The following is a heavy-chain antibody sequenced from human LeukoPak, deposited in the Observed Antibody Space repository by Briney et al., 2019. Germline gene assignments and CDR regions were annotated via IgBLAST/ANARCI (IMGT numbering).Heavy chain of an antibody. CDR1: GFTFDDYA. D-gene: IGHD4-11*01. V-gene: IGHV3-9*01. J-gene: IGHJ4*02. CDR3: AKQSSDYSGRYFDY. Sequence: GRSLRLSCAASGFTFDDYAMHWVRQAPGKGLEWVSGISWNSGSIGYADSVKGRFTISRDNAKNSLYLQMNSLRAEDTALYYCAKQSSDYSGRYFDYWGQGTLVTVSS. CDR2: ISWNSGSI.